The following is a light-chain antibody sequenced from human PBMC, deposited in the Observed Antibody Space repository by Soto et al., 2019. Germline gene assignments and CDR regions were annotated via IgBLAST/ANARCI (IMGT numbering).Light chain of an antibody. CDR3: QQYGSSGT. J-gene: IGKJ1*01. Sequence: EIVMTQSPATLSVSPGERATLSCRASQSVSINLAWYQQKPGQAPRLLIYGASTRATGIPARFSGSGSGTEFTLTISRLEPEDFAVYYCQQYGSSGTFGQGTKVE. V-gene: IGKV3-15*01. CDR1: QSVSIN. CDR2: GAS.